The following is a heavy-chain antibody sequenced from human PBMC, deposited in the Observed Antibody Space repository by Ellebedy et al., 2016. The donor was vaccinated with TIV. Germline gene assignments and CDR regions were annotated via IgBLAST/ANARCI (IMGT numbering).Heavy chain of an antibody. J-gene: IGHJ4*02. V-gene: IGHV3-73*01. CDR2: IRSRANTYAT. CDR1: GFTFSDSA. D-gene: IGHD5-24*01. Sequence: GESLKISCAASGFTFSDSALHWVRQASGKGLAWIGRIRSRANTYATAYPASVKGRFTISRDDSKNTAYLQMSSLKIDDTAVYYCTRPGGDGYSFDSWGQGTLVTVSS. CDR3: TRPGGDGYSFDS.